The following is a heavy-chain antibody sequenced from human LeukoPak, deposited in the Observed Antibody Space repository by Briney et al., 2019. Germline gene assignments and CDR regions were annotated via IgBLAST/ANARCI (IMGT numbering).Heavy chain of an antibody. J-gene: IGHJ6*03. V-gene: IGHV4-59*01. CDR3: ARASGNDYYPYYYMDV. D-gene: IGHD4/OR15-4a*01. CDR2: IYYSGST. Sequence: TSETLSLTCTVSGGSISSYYWSWIRQPPGKGLEWIGYIYYSGSTNYNPSLKSRVTISVDTSKNQFSLKVNSVTAADPAVYYCARASGNDYYPYYYMDVWGKGTTVTVSS. CDR1: GGSISSYY.